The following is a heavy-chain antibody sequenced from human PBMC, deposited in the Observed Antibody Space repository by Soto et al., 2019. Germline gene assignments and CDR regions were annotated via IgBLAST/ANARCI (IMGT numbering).Heavy chain of an antibody. J-gene: IGHJ4*02. V-gene: IGHV3-30*03. Sequence: QVQLVESGGGVVQPGRSLRLSCAASGFTFSSYGMHWVRQAPGKGLEWVAVISKDGSVKYYAESVKGRFTISRDNSKNTLYLQMNSLGAEDTADYYCTGEVASGYWGQGTLVTVSS. CDR1: GFTFSSYG. CDR3: TGEVASGY. D-gene: IGHD2-8*02. CDR2: ISKDGSVK.